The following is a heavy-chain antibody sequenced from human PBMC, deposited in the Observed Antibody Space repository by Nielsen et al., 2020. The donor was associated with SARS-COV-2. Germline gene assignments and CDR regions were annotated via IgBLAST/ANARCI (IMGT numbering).Heavy chain of an antibody. V-gene: IGHV5-10-1*01. Sequence: GESLKISCKGSGYSFTSYWISWVRQMPGKGLEWMGRIDPSDSCTNYSPSFQGHVTISADKSISTAYLQWSSLKASDTAMYYCARLDLAAAGNYYYYYYMDVWGKGTTVTVSS. CDR1: GYSFTSYW. CDR3: ARLDLAAAGNYYYYYYMDV. D-gene: IGHD6-13*01. J-gene: IGHJ6*03. CDR2: IDPSDSCT.